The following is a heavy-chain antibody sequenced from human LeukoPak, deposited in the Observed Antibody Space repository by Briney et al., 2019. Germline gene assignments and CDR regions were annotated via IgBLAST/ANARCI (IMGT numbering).Heavy chain of an antibody. J-gene: IGHJ4*02. V-gene: IGHV1-69*05. CDR1: GYTFTSYG. D-gene: IGHD3-3*01. Sequence: GASVKVSCKASGYTFTSYGISWVRQAPGQGLEWMGWIIPIFGTANYSQKFQGRVTITTDESTSTAYMELSSLRSEDTAVYYCARGVSITIFGVVIISYFDYWGQGTLVTVSS. CDR2: IIPIFGTA. CDR3: ARGVSITIFGVVIISYFDY.